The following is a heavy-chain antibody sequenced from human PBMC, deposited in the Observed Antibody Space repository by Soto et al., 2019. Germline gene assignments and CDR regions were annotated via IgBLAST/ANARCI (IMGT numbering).Heavy chain of an antibody. CDR2: IYYSGST. V-gene: IGHV4-59*01. D-gene: IGHD2-15*01. CDR1: GGSISSYY. Sequence: QVQLQESGPGLVKPSETLSLTCTVSGGSISSYYWSWIRQPPGKGLEWIGYIYYSGSTNYNPSLKSRVTISVDTSKNQFSLKLSSVTAADTAVYYCARGWGSGENDYWGQGTLVTVSS. J-gene: IGHJ4*02. CDR3: ARGWGSGENDY.